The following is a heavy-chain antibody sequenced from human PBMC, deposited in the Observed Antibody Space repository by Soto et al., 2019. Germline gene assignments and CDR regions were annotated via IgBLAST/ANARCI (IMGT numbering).Heavy chain of an antibody. CDR2: ISTSGNTI. CDR3: ARDIDYYDSSGYQDY. Sequence: VGSLRLSCASSVFTFSSYEMNCVRHSPGKCLEWVSYISTSGNTIHYGDSVKGRFTISRDNAKNSLYLQMNSLRAEDTAVYYCARDIDYYDSSGYQDYWDQGILFTVSS. V-gene: IGHV3-48*03. J-gene: IGHJ4*02. CDR1: VFTFSSYE. D-gene: IGHD3-22*01.